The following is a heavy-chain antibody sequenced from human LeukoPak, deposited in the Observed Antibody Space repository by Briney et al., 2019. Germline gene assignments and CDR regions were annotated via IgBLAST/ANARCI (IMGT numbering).Heavy chain of an antibody. CDR2: TYYRSKWYY. CDR1: GDSVSSNSAT. V-gene: IGHV6-1*01. CDR3: ARGGGSDALDAFDI. Sequence: SQTLSLTCAISGDSVSSNSATWNWIRQSPSRGLEWLGRTYYRSKWYYDYALSVKSRITINPDTSKNQFSLQLNSVTPEDTAVYYCARGGGSDALDAFDIWGQGTMVTVSS. D-gene: IGHD1-26*01. J-gene: IGHJ3*02.